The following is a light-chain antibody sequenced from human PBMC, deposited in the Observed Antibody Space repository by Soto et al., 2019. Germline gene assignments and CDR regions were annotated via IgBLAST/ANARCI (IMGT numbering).Light chain of an antibody. CDR1: SRDVGSYNR. CDR3: TSYTSSRTWV. CDR2: EVT. J-gene: IGLJ3*02. Sequence: QSALTQPPSVSGSPGQSVTISCTGTSRDVGSYNRVSWYQQPPGTAPKLMIYEVTNRPSGVPNRFSASKSGNTASLTISGLQAEDEADYYCTSYTSSRTWVFGGGTKVTVL. V-gene: IGLV2-18*02.